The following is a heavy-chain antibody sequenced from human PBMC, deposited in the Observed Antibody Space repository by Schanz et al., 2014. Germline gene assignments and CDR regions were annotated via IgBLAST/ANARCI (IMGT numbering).Heavy chain of an antibody. V-gene: IGHV3-23*04. D-gene: IGHD3-10*01. CDR1: GFNFITFA. Sequence: EVHLVESGGGLVQPGGSLRLSCAASGFNFITFAMSWVRQAPGKGPEWVSAIGGDASRTYYADSVKGRFTISRDNSKSPLYLQRNSLSADDTAVYYCARAPPLVRGIAGWFGPWGQGSLVTVSS. CDR3: ARAPPLVRGIAGWFGP. CDR2: IGGDASRT. J-gene: IGHJ5*02.